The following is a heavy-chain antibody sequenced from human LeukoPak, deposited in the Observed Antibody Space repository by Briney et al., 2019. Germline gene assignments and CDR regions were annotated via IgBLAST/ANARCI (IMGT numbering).Heavy chain of an antibody. CDR1: GYTFTSYG. J-gene: IGHJ5*02. CDR2: ISACNGNT. Sequence: GASVKVSCKASGYTFTSYGINWVRQAPGQGLEWMGWISACNGNTNYAQKLQGRVTMTTDTSTSTAYMALRSLRTDDTAVYYCAREVGYCSSTSCPGNWFDAWGEGTLVTASS. V-gene: IGHV1-18*01. D-gene: IGHD2-2*03. CDR3: AREVGYCSSTSCPGNWFDA.